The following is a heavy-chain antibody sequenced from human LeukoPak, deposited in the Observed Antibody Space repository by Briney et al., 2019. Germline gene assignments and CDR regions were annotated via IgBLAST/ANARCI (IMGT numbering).Heavy chain of an antibody. J-gene: IGHJ4*02. CDR3: ARDVSYHYSFDY. V-gene: IGHV3-23*01. D-gene: IGHD3-16*02. CDR1: GFTFSTYA. Sequence: GGSLRLSCAASGFTFSTYAMSWVRQALGRGLEWVSSIIDSGGATHYADSVKGRFTLSRDNSKNTLYLQMNSLRAEDTAVYYCARDVSYHYSFDYWGQGTLVTVSS. CDR2: IIDSGGAT.